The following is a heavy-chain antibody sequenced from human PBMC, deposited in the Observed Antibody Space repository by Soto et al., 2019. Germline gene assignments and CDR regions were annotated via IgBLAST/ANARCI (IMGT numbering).Heavy chain of an antibody. D-gene: IGHD2-15*01. CDR2: IFHNGDT. Sequence: SETLSLTCTVSGGSISSGDYYWSWVRQPPGKGLEWIAYIFHNGDTYYNPSLKSRVTISAETSKNQFSLKMTSVTAADTAVYYCVRDERKYCPGGTCYLMDVWGRGTTVTVS. CDR3: VRDERKYCPGGTCYLMDV. J-gene: IGHJ6*02. CDR1: GGSISSGDYY. V-gene: IGHV4-30-4*01.